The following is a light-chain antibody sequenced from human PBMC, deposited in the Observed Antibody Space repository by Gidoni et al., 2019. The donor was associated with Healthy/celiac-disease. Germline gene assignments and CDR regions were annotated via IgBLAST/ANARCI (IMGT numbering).Light chain of an antibody. CDR3: QQYGSSPT. CDR2: GAS. Sequence: EHVLTHSPGTLSLSPGERATRSCRASQSVSSSYLAWYQQKPGQAPRLLIYGASTRATGIPDRFSGSGSGTDFTLNISRLEPEDFAVYYCQQYGSSPTFGQGTKVEIK. V-gene: IGKV3-20*01. CDR1: QSVSSSY. J-gene: IGKJ1*01.